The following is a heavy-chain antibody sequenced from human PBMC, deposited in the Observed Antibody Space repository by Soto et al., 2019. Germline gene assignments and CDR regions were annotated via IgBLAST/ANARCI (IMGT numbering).Heavy chain of an antibody. CDR1: GYTFTTYD. CDR3: ARSGGYGSGGKDAFDI. CDR2: MNPNSGNT. D-gene: IGHD3-10*01. J-gene: IGHJ3*02. V-gene: IGHV1-8*01. Sequence: QVQLVQSGAEVKKPGASVKVSCKASGYTFTTYDINWVRQATGQGLEWMGWMNPNSGNTGYAQKFQDRVTMHRNTSLPAAYTELSSLRSEDTAVYYCARSGGYGSGGKDAFDIWGQGTMVTVSS.